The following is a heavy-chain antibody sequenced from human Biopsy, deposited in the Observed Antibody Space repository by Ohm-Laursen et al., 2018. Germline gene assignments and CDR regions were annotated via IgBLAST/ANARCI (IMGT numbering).Heavy chain of an antibody. Sequence: ASVKVSCKASGNILTNFGFTWVRQAPGQGLEWLGWISAPSGSTHHAPKLQGRVTMTADTSTSTGYMEIRGLTSDDTAVYYCARERVPASGVIPGDVWGQGTLVIVSS. CDR3: ARERVPASGVIPGDV. CDR1: GNILTNFG. J-gene: IGHJ3*01. CDR2: ISAPSGST. D-gene: IGHD3-3*01. V-gene: IGHV1-18*01.